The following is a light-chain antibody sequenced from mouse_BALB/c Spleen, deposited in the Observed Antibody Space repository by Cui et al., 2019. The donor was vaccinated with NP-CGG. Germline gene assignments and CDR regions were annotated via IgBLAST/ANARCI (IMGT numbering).Light chain of an antibody. CDR3: ALWYSNHWV. Sequence: QAVVTQESAITTSPGETVTLTCRSSTGAITTSNYANWVQEKPDHLFTGLIGGTNNRVPGVPARFSGSLIGDKAALTITGAQTEDEAIYFCALWYSNHWVFGGGTTLTVL. CDR2: GTN. CDR1: TGAITTSNY. J-gene: IGLJ1*01. V-gene: IGLV1*01.